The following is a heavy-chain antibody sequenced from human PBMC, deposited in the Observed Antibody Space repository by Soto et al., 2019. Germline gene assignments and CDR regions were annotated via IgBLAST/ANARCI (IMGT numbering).Heavy chain of an antibody. Sequence: GGSLRLSCGASGFTVSSQYITWVRQAPGKGLEWVSLIQSGGTTYYADSVKGRFTISRDTSENTLYLQMNSLRAEDTAVYYCARDLYSSGWPFDYWGQGTLVTVSS. J-gene: IGHJ4*02. V-gene: IGHV3-66*01. CDR2: IQSGGTT. D-gene: IGHD6-19*01. CDR1: GFTVSSQY. CDR3: ARDLYSSGWPFDY.